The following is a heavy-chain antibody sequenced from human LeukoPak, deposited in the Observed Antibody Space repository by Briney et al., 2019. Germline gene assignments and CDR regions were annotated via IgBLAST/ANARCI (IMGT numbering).Heavy chain of an antibody. V-gene: IGHV1-46*01. D-gene: IGHD2-15*01. Sequence: ASVKVSCKASGYTFTSYYMHWVRQAPGQGLEWMGIINPSGGSTSYAQKFQGRVTMTRDTSTSTVYMDLTSLRSDDTALYYCATIEVAWGQGTLVTVSS. CDR1: GYTFTSYY. CDR3: ATIEVA. J-gene: IGHJ5*02. CDR2: INPSGGST.